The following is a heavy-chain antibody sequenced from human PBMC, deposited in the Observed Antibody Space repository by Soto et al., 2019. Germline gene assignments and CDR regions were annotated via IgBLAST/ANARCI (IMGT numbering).Heavy chain of an antibody. Sequence: SETLSLTCTVSGGSISSYYWSWIRQPPGKGLEWIGYIYYSGSTNYNPSLKSRVTISVDTSKNQFSLKLSSVTAADTAVYYCARLRPMLREYAVWWFDPWGQGTLVTVSS. J-gene: IGHJ5*02. CDR2: IYYSGST. CDR3: ARLRPMLREYAVWWFDP. CDR1: GGSISSYY. D-gene: IGHD3-10*01. V-gene: IGHV4-59*08.